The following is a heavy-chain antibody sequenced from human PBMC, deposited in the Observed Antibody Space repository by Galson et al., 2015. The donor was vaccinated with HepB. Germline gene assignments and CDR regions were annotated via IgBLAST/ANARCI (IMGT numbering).Heavy chain of an antibody. J-gene: IGHJ6*02. CDR3: AKPHPDYYGSGKGMYGMDV. Sequence: SLRLSCAASGFTFSSYAMSWVRQAPGKGLEWVSAISGSGGSTYYADSVKGRFTISRDNSKNTLYLRMNSLRAEDTAVYYCAKPHPDYYGSGKGMYGMDVWGQGTTVTVSS. CDR2: ISGSGGST. V-gene: IGHV3-23*01. CDR1: GFTFSSYA. D-gene: IGHD3-10*01.